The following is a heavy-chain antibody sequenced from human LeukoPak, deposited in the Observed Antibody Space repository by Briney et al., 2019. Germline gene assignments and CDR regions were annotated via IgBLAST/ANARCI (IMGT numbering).Heavy chain of an antibody. D-gene: IGHD3-10*01. CDR2: ISAYNGNT. J-gene: IGHJ5*02. V-gene: IGHV1-18*01. CDR3: AREVTLWFGDQTPNWFDP. Sequence: ASVKVSCKASGYTFTSYGISWVRQAPGQGLEWMGWISAYNGNTNYAQKLQGRVTMTTDTSTSTAYMELRSLRSDDTAVYYCAREVTLWFGDQTPNWFDPWGQGTLVTVSS. CDR1: GYTFTSYG.